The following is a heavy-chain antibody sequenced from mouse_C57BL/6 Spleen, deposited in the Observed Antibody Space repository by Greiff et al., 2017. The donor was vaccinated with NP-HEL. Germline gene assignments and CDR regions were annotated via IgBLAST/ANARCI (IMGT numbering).Heavy chain of an antibody. CDR3: AREDGYYSYYFDY. Sequence: DVHLVESGGGLVKPGGSLKLSCAASGFTFSSYAMSWVRQTPEKRLEWVATISDGGSYTYYPDNVKGRFTISRDNAKNNLYLQMSHLKSEDTAMYYCAREDGYYSYYFDYWGQGTTLTVSS. J-gene: IGHJ2*01. V-gene: IGHV5-4*01. CDR2: ISDGGSYT. CDR1: GFTFSSYA. D-gene: IGHD2-3*01.